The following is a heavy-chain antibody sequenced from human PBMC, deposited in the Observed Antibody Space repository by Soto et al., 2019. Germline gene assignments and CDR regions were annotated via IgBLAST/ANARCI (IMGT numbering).Heavy chain of an antibody. CDR3: AKGPTTYYLDS. Sequence: EVQLLESGGDLVQPGGSLRLSCAASGFTFSSYVMGWVRQAPGQGLEWVSAISGSGDVTAPADFVKGRFTISRDNSKDTLFLQMHSLSAEDTAVYYCAKGPTTYYLDSWGQGTLVTVSS. J-gene: IGHJ4*02. CDR1: GFTFSSYV. V-gene: IGHV3-23*01. CDR2: ISGSGDVT. D-gene: IGHD1-1*01.